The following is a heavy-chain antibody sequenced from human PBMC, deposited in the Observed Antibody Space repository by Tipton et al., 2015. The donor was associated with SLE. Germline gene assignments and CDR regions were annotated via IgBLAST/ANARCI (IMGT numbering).Heavy chain of an antibody. D-gene: IGHD2-2*01. Sequence: TLSLTCAVYGGSFSGYYWSWIRQPPGKGLEWIGEINHSGSTKYNPSLKSRVAISIDTSKNQFSLKVSSVTAADTAVYYCARGRYCSSTSCSYYFDYWGQGTLVTVSS. CDR3: ARGRYCSSTSCSYYFDY. V-gene: IGHV4-34*01. CDR1: GGSFSGYY. CDR2: INHSGST. J-gene: IGHJ4*02.